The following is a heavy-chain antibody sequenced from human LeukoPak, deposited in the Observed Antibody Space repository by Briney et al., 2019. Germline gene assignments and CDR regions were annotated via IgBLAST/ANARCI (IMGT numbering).Heavy chain of an antibody. CDR1: GFTFSSYA. V-gene: IGHV3-30*18. D-gene: IGHD6-13*01. J-gene: IGHJ6*02. CDR3: AKEGTAAAGPAYYYYGMDV. CDR2: ISHDGSNT. Sequence: AGGSLRLSCAASGFTFSSYAMHWVRQAPGKGLEWMAAISHDGSNTYYADSVKGRFTISRDKSKNTVHLQLDSLRAEDTAVYYCAKEGTAAAGPAYYYYGMDVWGQGTTVTVSS.